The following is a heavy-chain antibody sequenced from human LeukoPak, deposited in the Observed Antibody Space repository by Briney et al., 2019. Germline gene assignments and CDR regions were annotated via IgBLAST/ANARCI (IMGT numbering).Heavy chain of an antibody. V-gene: IGHV3-21*01. Sequence: PGGSLRLSCAASGFTFSSYSMNWVRQAPGKGLEWVSSISSSSSYIYYADSVKGRFTISRDNAKNSLSLQMNSLRTEDTAVYYCAREVCIGGSCSVFDYWGQGTLVTVSS. J-gene: IGHJ4*02. CDR3: AREVCIGGSCSVFDY. CDR2: ISSSSSYI. D-gene: IGHD2-15*01. CDR1: GFTFSSYS.